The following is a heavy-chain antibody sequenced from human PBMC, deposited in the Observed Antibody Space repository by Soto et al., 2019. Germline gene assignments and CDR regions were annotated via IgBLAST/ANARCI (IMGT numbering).Heavy chain of an antibody. V-gene: IGHV1-18*01. J-gene: IGHJ4*02. CDR2: ISAYNANA. D-gene: IGHD1-26*01. Sequence: QIQLLQSGAEVKKPGASLKVTCKASGYTFRNFGISWVRQAPGQGLEWMGWISAYNANAKYAQKFQGRLTMTADTSKSTDYMELRNLRSDDTDVYYCDRDTSDFAYWGQGTLVTVSS. CDR3: DRDTSDFAY. CDR1: GYTFRNFG.